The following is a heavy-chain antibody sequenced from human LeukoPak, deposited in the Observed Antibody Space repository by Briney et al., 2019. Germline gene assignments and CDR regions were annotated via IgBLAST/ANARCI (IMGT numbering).Heavy chain of an antibody. J-gene: IGHJ3*02. CDR1: GDSVSSNSAS. CDR2: TYYRSKWYN. V-gene: IGHV6-1*01. CDR3: SRGSAFDI. D-gene: IGHD1-26*01. Sequence: SQTLSLTCAISGDSVSSNSASWNWIRQSPSRGLKWLGRTYYRSKWYNDYAVSVKSRITINPDTSKNQVSLQLNSVTPEDTAVYYFSRGSAFDIWGKGKTVTVSS.